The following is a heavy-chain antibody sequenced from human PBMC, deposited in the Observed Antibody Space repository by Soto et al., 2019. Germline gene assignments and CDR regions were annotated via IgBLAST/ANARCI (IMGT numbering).Heavy chain of an antibody. CDR3: AKDRGVTMIVVAIGGVDY. J-gene: IGHJ4*02. CDR1: GFTFSSYA. Sequence: GGSLRLSCAASGFTFSSYAMSWVRQAPGKGLEWVSAISGSGGSTYYADSVKGRFTISSDNSKNTLYLQMNSLRAEDTAVYYCAKDRGVTMIVVAIGGVDYWGQGTLVTVSS. D-gene: IGHD3-22*01. CDR2: ISGSGGST. V-gene: IGHV3-23*01.